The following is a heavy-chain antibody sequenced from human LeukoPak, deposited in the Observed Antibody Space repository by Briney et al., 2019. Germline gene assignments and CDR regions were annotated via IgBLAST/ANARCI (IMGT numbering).Heavy chain of an antibody. CDR1: GYTFTGYY. V-gene: IGHV1-2*02. CDR3: ARESIAVAGKRLGMDV. D-gene: IGHD6-19*01. CDR2: INPNSGGT. Sequence: ASVKVSCKASGYTFTGYYMHWVRQAPGQGLEWMGWINPNSGGTNYAQKFQGRVTMTRDTSNSTAYMELSRLGSDDTAVYYCARESIAVAGKRLGMDVWGQGTTVTVSS. J-gene: IGHJ6*02.